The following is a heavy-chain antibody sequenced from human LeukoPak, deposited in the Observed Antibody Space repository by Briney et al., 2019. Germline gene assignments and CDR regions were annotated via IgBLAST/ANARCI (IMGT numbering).Heavy chain of an antibody. CDR1: GGTFSSYA. V-gene: IGHV1-69*04. CDR3: ARENTILDDAFDI. D-gene: IGHD3-3*01. CDR2: IIPILGIA. Sequence: GAPVKVSCKASGGTFSSYAISWVRQAPGQGLEWMGRIIPILGIANYAQKFQGRVTITADKSTSTAYMELSSLRSDDTAVFYCARENTILDDAFDIWGQGTMVTVSS. J-gene: IGHJ3*02.